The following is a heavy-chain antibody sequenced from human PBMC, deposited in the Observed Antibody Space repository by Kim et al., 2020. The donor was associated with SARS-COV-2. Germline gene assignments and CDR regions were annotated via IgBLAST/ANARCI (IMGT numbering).Heavy chain of an antibody. V-gene: IGHV3-33*01. CDR3: ATETLHLWFGVVDYDY. J-gene: IGHJ4*02. D-gene: IGHD3-10*01. CDR1: GFTFSSYG. Sequence: GGSLRLSCAASGFTFSSYGMHWVRQAPGKGLEWVAVIWYDGSNKYYADSVKGRFTISRDNSKNTLYLQMNSLRAEDTAVYYCATETLHLWFGVVDYDYWGQGTLVTVSS. CDR2: IWYDGSNK.